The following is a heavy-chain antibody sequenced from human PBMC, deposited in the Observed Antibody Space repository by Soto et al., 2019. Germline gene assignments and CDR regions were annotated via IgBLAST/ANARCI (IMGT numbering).Heavy chain of an antibody. V-gene: IGHV3-21*01. J-gene: IGHJ4*02. Sequence: GGSLRLSCAASGFTFSSYSMNWVRQAPGKGLEWVSSISSSSSYIYYADSVKGRFTISRDNAKNSLYLQMNSLRAEDTAVYYCARGNTRTLTKIDYWGQGTLVTVSS. CDR2: ISSSSSYI. CDR1: GFTFSSYS. CDR3: ARGNTRTLTKIDY. D-gene: IGHD4-17*01.